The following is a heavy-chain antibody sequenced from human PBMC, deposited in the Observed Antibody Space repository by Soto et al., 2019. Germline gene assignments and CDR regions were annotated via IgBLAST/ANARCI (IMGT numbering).Heavy chain of an antibody. CDR3: ASGPRGVTIFGVVTTYYFDY. J-gene: IGHJ4*02. D-gene: IGHD3-3*01. V-gene: IGHV1-69*06. CDR2: IIPIFGTA. CDR1: GGTFSSYA. Sequence: QVQLVQSGAEVKKPGASVKVSCKASGGTFSSYAISWVRQAPGQGLEWMGGIIPIFGTANYAQKFQGRVTITADKSTSTAYMELSSLRSEDTAVYYCASGPRGVTIFGVVTTYYFDYWGQGTLVTVSS.